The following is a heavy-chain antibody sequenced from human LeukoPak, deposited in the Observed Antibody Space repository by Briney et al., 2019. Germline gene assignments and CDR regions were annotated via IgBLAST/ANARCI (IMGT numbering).Heavy chain of an antibody. CDR3: ARETPDSSSWTVFDY. D-gene: IGHD6-13*01. J-gene: IGHJ4*02. CDR1: GLTFKNYN. V-gene: IGHV3-48*01. CDR2: ITISSTTI. Sequence: GALRLSCAASGLTFKNYNMNWVRQAPGKGLEWVSYITISSTTIYYADSVKGRFSISRDSAKNSLYLQMNSLRVEDTAVYYCARETPDSSSWTVFDYWGQGTLVTVSP.